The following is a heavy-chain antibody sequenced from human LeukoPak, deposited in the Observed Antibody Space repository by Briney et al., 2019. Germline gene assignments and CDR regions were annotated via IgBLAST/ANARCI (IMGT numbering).Heavy chain of an antibody. CDR1: GASITSSNW. D-gene: IGHD6-6*01. V-gene: IGHV4-4*02. Sequence: SETLSLTCAVSGASITSSNWWSWVRQPPGKGLEWIGEIYHSGTTNYNPSLKSRLTISVDKSKNQFSLNLSSVTAADTAVYYCARGWGIAARHWGQGTLVTVSS. CDR3: ARGWGIAARH. CDR2: IYHSGTT. J-gene: IGHJ4*02.